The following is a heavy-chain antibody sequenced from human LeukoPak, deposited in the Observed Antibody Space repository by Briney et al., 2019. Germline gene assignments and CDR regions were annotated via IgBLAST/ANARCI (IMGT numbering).Heavy chain of an antibody. D-gene: IGHD2-2*01. CDR1: GFTFNNYA. J-gene: IGHJ5*02. CDR3: ARDREYCSGTSCTAKIWFDP. Sequence: GGSLRLSCAASGFTFNNYALHWVRQAPGKGLEWVAVISYDGSVKYYAESAKGRFTISRDNSKNNLYLQMNSLRAEDTAVYYGARDREYCSGTSCTAKIWFDPWGQGTLVTVSS. V-gene: IGHV3-30*04. CDR2: ISYDGSVK.